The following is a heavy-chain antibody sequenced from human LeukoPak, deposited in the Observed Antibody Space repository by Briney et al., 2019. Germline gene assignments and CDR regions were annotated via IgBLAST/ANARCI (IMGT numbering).Heavy chain of an antibody. CDR3: ARGPPYYYDSSGYSPEFDY. D-gene: IGHD3-22*01. J-gene: IGHJ4*02. CDR1: GGSISSYY. Sequence: SETLSLTCTVSGGSISSYYWSWIRQPAGKGLEWIGRIYTGGSTNYNPSLKSRVTMSVDTSKNQFSLKLSSVTAADTAVYYCARGPPYYYDSSGYSPEFDYWGQGTLVTVSS. V-gene: IGHV4-4*07. CDR2: IYTGGST.